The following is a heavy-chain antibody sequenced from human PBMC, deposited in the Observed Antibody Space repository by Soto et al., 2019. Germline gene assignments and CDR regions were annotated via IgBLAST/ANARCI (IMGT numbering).Heavy chain of an antibody. CDR3: ARQPYCGGDCIFGRYYYGMDV. CDR2: IYYSGST. CDR1: GGSISSYY. Sequence: SETLSLTCTVSGGSISSYYWSWIRQPPGKGLEWIGYIYYSGSTNYNPSLKSRVTISVDTSKNQFSLKLSSVTAADTAVYYCARQPYCGGDCIFGRYYYGMDVWGQGTTVTVSS. J-gene: IGHJ6*02. V-gene: IGHV4-59*01. D-gene: IGHD2-21*02.